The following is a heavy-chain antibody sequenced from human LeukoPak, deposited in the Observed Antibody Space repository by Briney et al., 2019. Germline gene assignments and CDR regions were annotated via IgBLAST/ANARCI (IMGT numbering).Heavy chain of an antibody. CDR1: GFTVSSNY. CDR3: ARFFSGSYYFDY. V-gene: IGHV3-53*01. CDR2: IYSAGST. D-gene: IGHD1-26*01. Sequence: GGSLRHSCAASGFTVSSNYMSWVRQAPGKGLEWVSVIYSAGSTYYADSVKGRFTISRDNSKNTLYLQMNSLRVEDTAVYYCARFFSGSYYFDYWGQGTLVTVSS. J-gene: IGHJ4*02.